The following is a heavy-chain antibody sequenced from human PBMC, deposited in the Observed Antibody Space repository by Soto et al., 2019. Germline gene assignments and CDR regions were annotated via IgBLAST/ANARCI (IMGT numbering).Heavy chain of an antibody. CDR1: GLIFSDYY. Sequence: PGGSLRLSCAASGLIFSDYYMTWIRQAPGKGLEWVSYISPRSTYTNYADSVKGRFTISRDNAKNSLYLQMNSLRAEDTAVYYCAIVGATRVGDHWGQGTLVTVSS. CDR2: ISPRSTYT. D-gene: IGHD1-26*01. J-gene: IGHJ4*02. V-gene: IGHV3-11*03. CDR3: AIVGATRVGDH.